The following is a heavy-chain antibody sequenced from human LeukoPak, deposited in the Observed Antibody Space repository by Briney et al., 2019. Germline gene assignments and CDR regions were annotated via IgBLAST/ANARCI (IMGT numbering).Heavy chain of an antibody. J-gene: IGHJ3*02. V-gene: IGHV4-59*01. CDR2: IYYSGST. CDR3: ARENGDSSGAFDI. CDR1: GGSITSYF. D-gene: IGHD4-17*01. Sequence: SETLSLTCTVSGGSITSYFWSWIRQPPGRGLEWIGYIYYSGSTNYNPSLKSRVTISVDTSKNQFSLKLSSVTAADTAVYYCARENGDSSGAFDIWGQGTMVTVSS.